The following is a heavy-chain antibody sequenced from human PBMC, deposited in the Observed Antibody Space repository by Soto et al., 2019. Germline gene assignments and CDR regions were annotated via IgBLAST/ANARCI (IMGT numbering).Heavy chain of an antibody. D-gene: IGHD3-10*01. CDR3: ARVLRDYPFSYYYLDV. Sequence: SETLSLTCTVSSGSISSSSYFWAWIRRPPGKGLEWIGNIYYSGSTYYNPSLKSRVTISVDTSKNQLSLKLSSVTAADTAVYYCARVLRDYPFSYYYLDVWGTGTTVTVSS. J-gene: IGHJ6*03. CDR1: SGSISSSSYF. V-gene: IGHV4-39*01. CDR2: IYYSGST.